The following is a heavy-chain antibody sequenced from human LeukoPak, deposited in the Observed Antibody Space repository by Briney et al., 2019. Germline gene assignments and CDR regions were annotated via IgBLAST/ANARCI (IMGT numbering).Heavy chain of an antibody. CDR3: ASYEVGGDFGDAFDI. Sequence: SETLSLTCTVSGGSISSYYWSWIRQPPGKGLEWIGYIYYSGSTNYNPSLKSRVTISVDTSKNQFSLKLSSVTAADTAVYYCASYEVGGDFGDAFDIWGQGTMVTVSS. CDR1: GGSISSYY. V-gene: IGHV4-59*01. D-gene: IGHD1-26*01. CDR2: IYYSGST. J-gene: IGHJ3*02.